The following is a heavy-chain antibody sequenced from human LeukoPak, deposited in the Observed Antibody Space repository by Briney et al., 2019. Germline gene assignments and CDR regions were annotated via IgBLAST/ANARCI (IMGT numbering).Heavy chain of an antibody. D-gene: IGHD3-3*01. J-gene: IGHJ6*02. CDR3: ATVRYCDFWSGYLGTYYYGMDV. CDR2: INTNTGNP. Sequence: ASVKVSCKASGYTFTSYAMNWVRQAPGQGLEWMGWINTNTGNPTYAQGFTGRFVFSLDTSVSTAYLQISSLKAEDTAVYYCATVRYCDFWSGYLGTYYYGMDVWGQGTTVTVSS. V-gene: IGHV7-4-1*02. CDR1: GYTFTSYA.